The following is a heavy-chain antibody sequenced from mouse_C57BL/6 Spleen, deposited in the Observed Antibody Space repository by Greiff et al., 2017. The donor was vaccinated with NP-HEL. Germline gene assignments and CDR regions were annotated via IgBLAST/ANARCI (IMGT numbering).Heavy chain of an antibody. Sequence: QVQLKQPGAELVKPGASVKLSCKASGYTSTSYWMHWVKQRPGQGLEWIGMIHPNSGSTNYNEKFKSKATLTVDKSSSTAYMQLSSLTSEDSAVYYCAREGIMAFDYWGQGTTLTVSS. CDR2: IHPNSGST. V-gene: IGHV1-64*01. D-gene: IGHD1-1*02. CDR1: GYTSTSYW. CDR3: AREGIMAFDY. J-gene: IGHJ2*01.